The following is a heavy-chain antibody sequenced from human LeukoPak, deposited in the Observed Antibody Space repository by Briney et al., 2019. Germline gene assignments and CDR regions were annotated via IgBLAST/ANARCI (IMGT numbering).Heavy chain of an antibody. CDR1: GYTFTSYG. Sequence: GASVKVSCKASGYTFTSYGISWVRQAPGQGLEWMGWISACNGNTNYAQKLQGRVTMTTDTSTSTAYMELRSLRSDDTAVYYCASPTYYDFWSGYPQDAFDIWGQGTMVTVSS. CDR2: ISACNGNT. V-gene: IGHV1-18*01. D-gene: IGHD3-3*01. J-gene: IGHJ3*02. CDR3: ASPTYYDFWSGYPQDAFDI.